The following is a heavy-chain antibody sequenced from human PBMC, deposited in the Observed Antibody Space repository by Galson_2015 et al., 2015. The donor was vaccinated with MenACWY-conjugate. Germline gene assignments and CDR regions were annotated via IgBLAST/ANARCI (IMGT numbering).Heavy chain of an antibody. CDR3: ARGYYDSSGYYYPIDY. Sequence: SLRLSCAASGFTFSSYAMHWVRQAPGKGLEWVAVISYDGSNKYYADSVKGRFTISRDNSKNTLYLQMNSLRAEDTAVYYCARGYYDSSGYYYPIDYWGQGTLVTVSS. CDR2: ISYDGSNK. J-gene: IGHJ4*02. V-gene: IGHV3-30*04. D-gene: IGHD3-22*01. CDR1: GFTFSSYA.